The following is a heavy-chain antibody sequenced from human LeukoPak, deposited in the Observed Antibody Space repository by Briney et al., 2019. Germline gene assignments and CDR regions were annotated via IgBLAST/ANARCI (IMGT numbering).Heavy chain of an antibody. V-gene: IGHV2-70*11. CDR2: IDWDDDS. Sequence: SGPALVKPTQTLTLTCTFSGFSLSTPDLCVSWIRQSPEKALEWLARIDWDDDSYYSPSLETRLTISKDTSRNQVVLTMTNMDPVDTATYYCERTQRFFYDSSGFYHYLDYWGQGILVTVSS. CDR3: ERTQRFFYDSSGFYHYLDY. CDR1: GFSLSTPDLC. J-gene: IGHJ4*02. D-gene: IGHD3-22*01.